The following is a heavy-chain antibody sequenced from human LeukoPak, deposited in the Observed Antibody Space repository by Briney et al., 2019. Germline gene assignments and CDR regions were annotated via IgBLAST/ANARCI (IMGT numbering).Heavy chain of an antibody. J-gene: IGHJ5*02. D-gene: IGHD4-17*01. Sequence: PSETLSLTCTVSGGSISSYYWSWIRQPPGKGLEWIGYIYYSGSTYYNPSLKSRVTISVDTSKNQFSLKLSSVTAADTAVYYCARESTVTTNEENWFDPWGQGTLVTVSS. V-gene: IGHV4-59*12. CDR3: ARESTVTTNEENWFDP. CDR2: IYYSGST. CDR1: GGSISSYY.